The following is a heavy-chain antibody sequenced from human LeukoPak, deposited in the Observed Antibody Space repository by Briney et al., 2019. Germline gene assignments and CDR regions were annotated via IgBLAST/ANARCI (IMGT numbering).Heavy chain of an antibody. J-gene: IGHJ4*02. V-gene: IGHV3-48*03. D-gene: IGHD5-18*01. CDR1: GSTFSSYE. CDR2: ISSSGSTI. CDR3: ARDPSRGYNYGYGDY. Sequence: GGSLRLSCAASGSTFSSYEMNWVRQAPGKGLEWVSYISSSGSTIYYADSVKGRFTIARDNAENSLYLQMNSLRAEDTAVYYCARDPSRGYNYGYGDYWGQGTLVIVSS.